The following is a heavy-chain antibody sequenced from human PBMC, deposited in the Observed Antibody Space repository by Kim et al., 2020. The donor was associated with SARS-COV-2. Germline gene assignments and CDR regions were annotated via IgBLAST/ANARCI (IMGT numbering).Heavy chain of an antibody. CDR3: AREGDIERVPHFEY. D-gene: IGHD5-12*01. Sequence: PSFQGQVTISADKSISTAYLQWSSLKASDTAMYYCAREGDIERVPHFEYWGQGTLVTVSS. V-gene: IGHV5-51*01. J-gene: IGHJ4*02.